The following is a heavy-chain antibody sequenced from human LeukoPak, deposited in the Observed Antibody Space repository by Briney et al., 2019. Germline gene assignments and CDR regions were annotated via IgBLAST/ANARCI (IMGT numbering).Heavy chain of an antibody. Sequence: SETLSLTCAVYGGSFSGYYWNWIRQPPGKGLEWIGEINHSGSTNYNPSLKSRVTISVDTSKNQFSLKLSSVTAADTAVYYCARGRLGATRGRAFDIWGQGTMVTVSS. CDR1: GGSFSGYY. CDR3: ARGRLGATRGRAFDI. CDR2: INHSGST. V-gene: IGHV4-34*01. J-gene: IGHJ3*02. D-gene: IGHD1-26*01.